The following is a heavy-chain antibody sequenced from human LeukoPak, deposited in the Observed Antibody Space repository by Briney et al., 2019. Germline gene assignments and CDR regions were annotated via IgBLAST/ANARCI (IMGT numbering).Heavy chain of an antibody. D-gene: IGHD6-13*01. CDR3: GSGWYEAFDY. V-gene: IGHV1-8*02. Sequence: ASVKVSCKASGYTFTSYDINWVRQATGQGLEWMGWMNPNSGNTGYAQKFQGRVTMTRDMSTSTVYMELSSLRSEDTAVYYCGSGWYEAFDYWGQGTLVTVSS. CDR1: GYTFTSYD. J-gene: IGHJ4*02. CDR2: MNPNSGNT.